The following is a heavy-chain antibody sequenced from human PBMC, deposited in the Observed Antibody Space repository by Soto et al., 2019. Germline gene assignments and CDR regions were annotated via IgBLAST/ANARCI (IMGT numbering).Heavy chain of an antibody. V-gene: IGHV1-3*01. J-gene: IGHJ3*02. Sequence: ASVKVSCKASGYTFTSYAMHWVRQAPGQRLEWMGWINAGNGNTKYSQKFQGRVTITRDTSASTAYTELSSLRSEDTAVYYCARDRGRYYYDSSGYHDAFDIWGQGTMVTVSS. CDR2: INAGNGNT. D-gene: IGHD3-22*01. CDR1: GYTFTSYA. CDR3: ARDRGRYYYDSSGYHDAFDI.